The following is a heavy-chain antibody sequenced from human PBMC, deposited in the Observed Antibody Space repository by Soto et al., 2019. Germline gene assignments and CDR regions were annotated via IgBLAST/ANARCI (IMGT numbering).Heavy chain of an antibody. CDR3: ATWGSARHHDSSGYYGY. D-gene: IGHD3-22*01. CDR1: GYTLTELS. V-gene: IGHV1-24*01. J-gene: IGHJ1*01. CDR2: FDPEDGET. Sequence: ASVKVSCKVSGYTLTELSMHWVRQAPGKGLEWMGGFDPEDGETIYAQKFQGRVTMTEDTSTDTAYMELSSLRSEDTAVYYCATWGSARHHDSSGYYGYWGQGNLVTVSS.